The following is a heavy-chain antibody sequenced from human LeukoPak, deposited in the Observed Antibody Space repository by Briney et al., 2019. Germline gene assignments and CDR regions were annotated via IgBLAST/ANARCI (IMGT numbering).Heavy chain of an antibody. Sequence: SETLSLTCTVSGGSISSSSYYGGWIRQPPGKGLEWIGSIYYSGSTYYNPSLKSRVTISVDTSKNQFSLKLSSVTAADTAVYYCARDGDSMVRGVTFLSMDVWGKGTTVTVSS. D-gene: IGHD3-10*01. CDR1: GGSISSSSYY. CDR2: IYYSGST. V-gene: IGHV4-39*07. CDR3: ARDGDSMVRGVTFLSMDV. J-gene: IGHJ6*04.